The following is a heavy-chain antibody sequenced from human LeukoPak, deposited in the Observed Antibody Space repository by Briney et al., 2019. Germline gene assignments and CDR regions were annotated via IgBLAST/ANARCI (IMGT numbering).Heavy chain of an antibody. J-gene: IGHJ5*02. CDR2: IYYSGST. D-gene: IGHD3-3*01. Sequence: SETLSLTCTVSGGSISSYYWSWIRQPPGKGLEWIGHIYYSGSTNYNPSLKSRVTISVDTSKNQFSLKLSSVTAADTAVYYCARGGYDFWSGSKNWFDPWGQGTLVTVSS. V-gene: IGHV4-59*01. CDR3: ARGGYDFWSGSKNWFDP. CDR1: GGSISSYY.